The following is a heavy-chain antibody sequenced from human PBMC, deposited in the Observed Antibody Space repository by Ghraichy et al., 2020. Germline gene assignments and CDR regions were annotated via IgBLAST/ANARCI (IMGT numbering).Heavy chain of an antibody. J-gene: IGHJ2*01. CDR1: GFTFNSYA. CDR3: AKEGRPYSGGGYFDL. D-gene: IGHD5-18*01. V-gene: IGHV3-23*01. CDR2: INEHGRAT. Sequence: GGSLRLSCAASGFTFNSYAMGWVRQAPGKGLEWVSTINEHGRATYYAASVKGRFTISRDNSRDTLFLQVNSLRFDDTAVHYCAKEGRPYSGGGYFDLWGRGTLVTVSS.